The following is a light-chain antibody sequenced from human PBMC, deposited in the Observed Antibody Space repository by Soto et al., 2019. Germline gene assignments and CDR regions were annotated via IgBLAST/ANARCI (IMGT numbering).Light chain of an antibody. J-gene: IGKJ3*01. CDR3: QQYGSSEA. CDR1: QSVSSSY. Sequence: EIVLTQSPGTLSLSPGERATLSCRASQSVSSSYLAWYQQKPGQAPRLLIYGASSRATGIPDRFSGSGSGTDFTLTISRLEPEDFAVYYCQQYGSSEALGPGTKVDI. V-gene: IGKV3-20*01. CDR2: GAS.